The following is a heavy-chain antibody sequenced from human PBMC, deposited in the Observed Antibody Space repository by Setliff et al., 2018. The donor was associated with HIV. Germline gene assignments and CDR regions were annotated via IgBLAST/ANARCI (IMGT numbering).Heavy chain of an antibody. V-gene: IGHV4-59*01. CDR3: ARGWSSGWYNWFDP. Sequence: PLETLSLTCTVSGDSFTSSYWSWIRQPPGKGLEWIGYIYYSGSTNYNPSLKSRVTMSVDTSKSQFSLQLISVTAADTALYYCARGWSSGWYNWFDPWGQGTLVTVSS. CDR2: IYYSGST. J-gene: IGHJ5*02. D-gene: IGHD6-19*01. CDR1: GDSFTSSY.